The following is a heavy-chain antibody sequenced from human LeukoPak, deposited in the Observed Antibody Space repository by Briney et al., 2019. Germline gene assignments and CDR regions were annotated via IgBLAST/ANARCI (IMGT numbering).Heavy chain of an antibody. CDR2: IYYSGST. D-gene: IGHD1-14*01. Sequence: SETLSLTCTVSGGSISSGGYYWSWIRQHPGKSLEWIGYIYYSGSTNYNPSLKSRVTISVDTSKNQFSLKLSSVTAADTAVYYCARGTGGGASDAFDIWGQGTMVTVSS. J-gene: IGHJ3*02. CDR3: ARGTGGGASDAFDI. V-gene: IGHV4-61*08. CDR1: GGSISSGGYY.